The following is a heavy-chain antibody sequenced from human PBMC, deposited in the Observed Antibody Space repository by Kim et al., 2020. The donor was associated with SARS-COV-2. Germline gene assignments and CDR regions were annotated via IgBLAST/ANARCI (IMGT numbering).Heavy chain of an antibody. V-gene: IGHV4-34*01. CDR3: ARGRSQQLVLSPYYFDY. D-gene: IGHD6-13*01. CDR1: GGSFSGYY. CDR2: INHSGST. Sequence: SETLSLTCAVYGGSFSGYYWSWIRQPPGKGLEWIGEINHSGSTNYNPSLKSRVTISVDTSKNQFSLKLSSVTAADTAVYYCARGRSQQLVLSPYYFDYWG. J-gene: IGHJ4*01.